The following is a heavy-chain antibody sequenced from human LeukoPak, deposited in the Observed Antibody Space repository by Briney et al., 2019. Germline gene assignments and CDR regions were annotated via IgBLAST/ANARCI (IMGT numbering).Heavy chain of an antibody. CDR1: GFNFINYN. CDR2: ISSSSVYK. D-gene: IGHD3-10*02. Sequence: PGGSLRLSCAASGFNFINYNMNWVRQAPGKGLEWVSSISSSSVYKYYADSVKGRFTISRDNAKNSLFLQMNRLRAEDTAVYYCAREMVFGEPWGQGTLVTASS. CDR3: AREMVFGEP. V-gene: IGHV3-21*01. J-gene: IGHJ4*02.